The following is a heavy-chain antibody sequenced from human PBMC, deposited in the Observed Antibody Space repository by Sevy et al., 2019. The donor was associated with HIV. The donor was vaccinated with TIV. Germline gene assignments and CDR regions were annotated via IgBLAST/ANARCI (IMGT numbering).Heavy chain of an antibody. CDR2: ISYDGSNK. D-gene: IGHD7-27*01. V-gene: IGHV3-30*04. CDR3: AREALGNPDY. Sequence: GGSLRLSCAASGFTFSSYAMHWVRQAPGKGREWVAVISYDGSNKYYADSVKGRFTISRDNSKNTLYLQMNSLRAEDTAVYYCAREALGNPDYWGQGTLVTVSS. CDR1: GFTFSSYA. J-gene: IGHJ4*02.